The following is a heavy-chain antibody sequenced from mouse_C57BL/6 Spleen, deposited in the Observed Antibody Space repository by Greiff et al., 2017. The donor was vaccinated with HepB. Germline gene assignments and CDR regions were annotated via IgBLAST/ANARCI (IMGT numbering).Heavy chain of an antibody. Sequence: QVQLKQPGAELVKPGASVKLSCKASGYTFTSYWMHWVKQRPGRGLEWIGRIDPNSGGTKYNEKFKGKATLTVDKPSSTAYMQLSSLTSEDSAVYYCARGETYYYGSSGYWGQGTTLTVSS. CDR3: ARGETYYYGSSGY. CDR2: IDPNSGGT. D-gene: IGHD1-1*01. CDR1: GYTFTSYW. J-gene: IGHJ2*01. V-gene: IGHV1-72*01.